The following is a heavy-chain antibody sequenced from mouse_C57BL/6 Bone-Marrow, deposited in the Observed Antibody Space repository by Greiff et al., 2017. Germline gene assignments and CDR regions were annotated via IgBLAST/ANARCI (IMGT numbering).Heavy chain of an antibody. V-gene: IGHV5-17*01. CDR1: GFTFSDYG. Sequence: EVQVVESGGGLVKPGGSLKLSCAASGFTFSDYGMHWVRQAPEKGLEWVAYISRGSSTISYADTVKGRFTISRDKAKNTLFLQMTSLRSEDTAMYYCARIPTVVPYAMDYWGQGTSVTVSS. D-gene: IGHD1-1*01. J-gene: IGHJ4*01. CDR2: ISRGSSTI. CDR3: ARIPTVVPYAMDY.